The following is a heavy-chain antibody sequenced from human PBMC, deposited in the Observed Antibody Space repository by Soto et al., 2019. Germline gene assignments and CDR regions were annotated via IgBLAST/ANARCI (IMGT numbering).Heavy chain of an antibody. D-gene: IGHD4-17*01. CDR3: ARNTTTVTQIPFDY. Sequence: QVQLVQSGAEVKKPGASVKVSCRASGYTFGNYGITWVRQAPEQGLEWMGWISASNGYTNYAQNLQGRVTMTTDTSTSTAYMELRSLRSDDTAVYYCARNTTTVTQIPFDYWGQGTLVTVSS. J-gene: IGHJ4*02. V-gene: IGHV1-18*01. CDR1: GYTFGNYG. CDR2: ISASNGYT.